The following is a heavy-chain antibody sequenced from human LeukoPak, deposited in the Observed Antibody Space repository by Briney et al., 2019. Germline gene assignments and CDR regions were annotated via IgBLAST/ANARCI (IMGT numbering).Heavy chain of an antibody. V-gene: IGHV4-31*03. D-gene: IGHD6-13*01. CDR3: ARTTRYSSSPFDY. CDR2: IYYSGST. J-gene: IGHJ4*02. Sequence: SQTLSLTCTVSGGSISSGGYYWSWLRQHPGKGLEWIGYIYYSGSTYYNPSLKSRVTISVHTSKNQFSLKLSSVTAADTAVYYCARTTRYSSSPFDYWGQGTLVTVSS. CDR1: GGSISSGGYY.